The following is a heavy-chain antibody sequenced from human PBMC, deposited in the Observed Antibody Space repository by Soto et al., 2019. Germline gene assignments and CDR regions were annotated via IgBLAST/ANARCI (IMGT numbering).Heavy chain of an antibody. Sequence: QVQLVQSGAEVKKPGASVKVSCEASGYIFINYYIHWVRQAPGQGLEWVGIINPTGGSTNYAQKIQGRVTMTKDPSTSTGQMAPSTPRPEDTAVYYCTRGLGEGDYWGQGTLVTVSS. CDR3: TRGLGEGDY. V-gene: IGHV1-46*03. CDR2: INPTGGST. D-gene: IGHD1-26*01. CDR1: GYIFINYY. J-gene: IGHJ4*02.